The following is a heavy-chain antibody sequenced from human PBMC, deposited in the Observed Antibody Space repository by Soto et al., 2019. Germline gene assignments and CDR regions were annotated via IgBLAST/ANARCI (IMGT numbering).Heavy chain of an antibody. CDR3: AQEYYDILTGYHPGAFDI. Sequence: ASVKVSCKASGGTFSSYAISWVRQAPGQGLEWMGWINPNSGGTNYAQKFQGRVTMTRDTSISTAYMELSSLRSEDTAVYYCAQEYYDILTGYHPGAFDIWGQGTMVTVSS. V-gene: IGHV1-2*02. J-gene: IGHJ3*02. CDR1: GGTFSSYA. D-gene: IGHD3-9*01. CDR2: INPNSGGT.